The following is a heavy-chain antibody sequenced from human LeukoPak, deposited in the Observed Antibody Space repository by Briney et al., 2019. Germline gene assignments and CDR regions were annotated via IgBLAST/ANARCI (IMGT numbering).Heavy chain of an antibody. Sequence: GGSLRLSCAASGFTFSSYSINWVRQAPGKGLEWVSSISSSSSYIYYADSVKGRFTISRDNAKNSLYLQMNSLRAEDTAVYYCARDTAMVTGFDYWGQGTLVTVSS. D-gene: IGHD5-18*01. V-gene: IGHV3-21*01. CDR2: ISSSSSYI. CDR1: GFTFSSYS. CDR3: ARDTAMVTGFDY. J-gene: IGHJ4*02.